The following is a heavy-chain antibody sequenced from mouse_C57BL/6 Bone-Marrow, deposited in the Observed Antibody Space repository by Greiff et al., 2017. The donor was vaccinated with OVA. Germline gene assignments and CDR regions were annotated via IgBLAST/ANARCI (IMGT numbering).Heavy chain of an antibody. CDR2: ISYSGST. D-gene: IGHD1-1*01. V-gene: IGHV3-8*01. J-gene: IGHJ1*03. CDR1: GYSITSDY. CDR3: ARYRPSFYLYWDFDV. Sequence: VQLQQSGPGLAKPSQTLSLTCSVTGYSITSDYWNWIRKFPGNKLEYMGYISYSGSTYYNPSLKSRLSINRDTSKNQYYLQLNSVTTEDTATYYCARYRPSFYLYWDFDVWGTGTTVTASS.